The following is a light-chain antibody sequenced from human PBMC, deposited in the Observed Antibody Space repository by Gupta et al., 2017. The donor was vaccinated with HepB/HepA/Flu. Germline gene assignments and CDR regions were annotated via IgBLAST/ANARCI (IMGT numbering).Light chain of an antibody. Sequence: EIVLTQSPATLSLSPGERATLSCGASQSVSRSYLAWYQQKPGLAPRLLIYDASSRATGIPDRFSGSGSGTDFTLTISRLEPEDFAVYYCQQYGNSPLTFGGGTKVEIK. V-gene: IGKV3D-20*01. CDR3: QQYGNSPLT. J-gene: IGKJ4*01. CDR1: QSVSRSY. CDR2: DAS.